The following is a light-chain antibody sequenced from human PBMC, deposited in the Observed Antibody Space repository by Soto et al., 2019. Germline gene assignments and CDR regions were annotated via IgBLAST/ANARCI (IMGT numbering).Light chain of an antibody. CDR3: QQYDRWPWT. CDR1: QSVGSN. CDR2: GAS. Sequence: EIVMTQSPATLSVSPGERATLSCRASQSVGSNLAWYQQKPGQVPRLLIYGASTRATAIPASFSGSGSGTEFPLTISRLQSEDFAVYYCQQYDRWPWTFGQGTKVEIK. J-gene: IGKJ1*01. V-gene: IGKV3-15*01.